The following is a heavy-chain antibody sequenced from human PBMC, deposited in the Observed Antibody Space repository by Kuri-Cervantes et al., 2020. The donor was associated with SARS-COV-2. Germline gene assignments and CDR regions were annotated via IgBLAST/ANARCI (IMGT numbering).Heavy chain of an antibody. V-gene: IGHV3-23*01. CDR1: GFTFSSYA. D-gene: IGHD3-3*01. CDR3: ARDRRFLEWLLTPDAFDI. J-gene: IGHJ3*02. CDR2: TSDNGGTT. Sequence: GESLKISCAASGFTFSSYAMSWVRQAPGKGLEWVSTTSDNGGTTDYSDSVQGRFTISRDNSNNILYLQMNSLRDEDTAVYYCARDRRFLEWLLTPDAFDIWGQGTMVTVSS.